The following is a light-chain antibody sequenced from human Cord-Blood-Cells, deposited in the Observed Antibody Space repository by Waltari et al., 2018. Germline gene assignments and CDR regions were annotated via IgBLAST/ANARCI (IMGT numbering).Light chain of an antibody. CDR1: QSVLYRSNNKNY. J-gene: IGKJ2*01. CDR2: GAS. Sequence: DIVMTQSPHSLAVSLGERPPINCKSTQSVLYRSNNKNYFAWYQQKPGQPPKLLIYGASSRERGVPDRVSGSGSGTDFTLTISSLQAEDVAVYYCQQYNSTPYTFGQGTKLEIK. CDR3: QQYNSTPYT. V-gene: IGKV4-1*01.